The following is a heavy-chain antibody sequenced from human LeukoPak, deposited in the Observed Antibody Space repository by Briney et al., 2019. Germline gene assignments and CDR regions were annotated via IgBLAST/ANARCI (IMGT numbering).Heavy chain of an antibody. CDR2: INPNSGGT. CDR1: GYTFTGYF. CDR3: ARNERYDSSGYPFDY. D-gene: IGHD3-22*01. Sequence: ASVKVSCKASGYTFTGYFMHWVRQAPGQGLEWMGWINPNSGGTNYAQKFQGRVTMTRDTSISTAYIELSRLRSDDTAVYYCARNERYDSSGYPFDYWGQGTLVTVSS. V-gene: IGHV1-2*02. J-gene: IGHJ4*02.